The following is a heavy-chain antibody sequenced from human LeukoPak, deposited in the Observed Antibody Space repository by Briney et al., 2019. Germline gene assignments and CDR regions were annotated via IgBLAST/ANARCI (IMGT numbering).Heavy chain of an antibody. D-gene: IGHD3-10*02. CDR1: GFTFSRYA. Sequence: GGSLRLSCSVSGFTFSRYAMHWVRQAPGKGLEWVAVIWYDGSNKYYADSVKGRFTISRDNSKNTLYLQMNSLRAEDTAVYYCARDRITMSPYGMDVWGQGTTVTVSS. CDR2: IWYDGSNK. CDR3: ARDRITMSPYGMDV. V-gene: IGHV3-33*08. J-gene: IGHJ6*02.